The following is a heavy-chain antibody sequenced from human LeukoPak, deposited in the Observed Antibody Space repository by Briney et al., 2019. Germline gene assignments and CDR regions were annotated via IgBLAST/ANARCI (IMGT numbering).Heavy chain of an antibody. Sequence: GGSLRLSCAASGFTFSSYHMNWVRQAPGKGLEWVSYISIISSTIYYADSVKGRFTISRDDAKNSVYLQMNGLRAEDTAVYYCARTYERDLDSWGQGTLVTVSS. D-gene: IGHD5-12*01. V-gene: IGHV3-48*01. J-gene: IGHJ4*02. CDR2: ISIISSTI. CDR1: GFTFSSYH. CDR3: ARTYERDLDS.